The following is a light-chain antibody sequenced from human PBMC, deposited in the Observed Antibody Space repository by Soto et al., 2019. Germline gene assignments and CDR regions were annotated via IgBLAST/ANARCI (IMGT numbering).Light chain of an antibody. CDR3: LQHNSYPLT. J-gene: IGKJ4*01. CDR2: GAS. Sequence: DIQITQSPSAMSSSVGDRVTITCLSSQGISNYLAWFQQKPGKVPKRLIYGASSLQGGVPSRFSGSGSGTEFTLTISSLQPEDFATYYCLQHNSYPLTFGGGTKVDIK. CDR1: QGISNY. V-gene: IGKV1-17*03.